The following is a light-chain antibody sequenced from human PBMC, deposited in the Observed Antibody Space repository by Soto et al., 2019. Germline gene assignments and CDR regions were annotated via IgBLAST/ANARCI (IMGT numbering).Light chain of an antibody. CDR3: SSYTSSSTLCV. J-gene: IGLJ1*01. CDR1: SSDIGGYKY. CDR2: EVS. V-gene: IGLV2-14*01. Sequence: QSVLTQPASVSGSPGQSITISCTGSSSDIGGYKYVSWYQQLPGKAPKLMIYEVSNRPTGVSNRFSGSKSGNTASLTISGLQDEDEADYYCSSYTSSSTLCVFGTGTKVT.